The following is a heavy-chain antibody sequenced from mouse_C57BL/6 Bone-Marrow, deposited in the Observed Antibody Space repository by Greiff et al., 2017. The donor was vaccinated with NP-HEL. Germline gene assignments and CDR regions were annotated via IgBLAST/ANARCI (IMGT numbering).Heavy chain of an antibody. V-gene: IGHV1-66*01. CDR2: IYPGSGNT. Sequence: LQESGPELVKPGASVKISCKASGYSFTSYYIHWVKQRPGQGLEWIGWIYPGSGNTKYNEKFKGKATLTADTSSSTAYMQLSSLTSEDSAVYYCARGGSTSNYSMDYWGQGTSVTVSS. D-gene: IGHD2-5*01. CDR1: GYSFTSYY. CDR3: ARGGSTSNYSMDY. J-gene: IGHJ4*01.